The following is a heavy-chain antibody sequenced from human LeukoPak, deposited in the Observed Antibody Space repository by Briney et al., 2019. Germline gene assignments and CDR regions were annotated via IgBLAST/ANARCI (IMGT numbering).Heavy chain of an antibody. CDR2: IIPIFGTA. CDR3: RTYYYGSGSYSHFDY. D-gene: IGHD3-10*01. J-gene: IGHJ4*02. CDR1: GGTFSSYA. Sequence: ASVKVSCKASGGTFSSYAISWVRQAPGQGLEWMGRIIPIFGTANYAQKFQGRVTITTDESTSTAYMELSSLRSEDTAVYYCRTYYYGSGSYSHFDYWSQGTLVTVSS. V-gene: IGHV1-69*05.